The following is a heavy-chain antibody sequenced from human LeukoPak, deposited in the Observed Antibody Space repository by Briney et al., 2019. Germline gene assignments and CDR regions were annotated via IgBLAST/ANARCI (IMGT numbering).Heavy chain of an antibody. V-gene: IGHV5-51*01. CDR3: ASEVDIVATTDY. D-gene: IGHD5-12*01. CDR1: GYSFTSYW. Sequence: GESLKISCKGSGYSFTSYWIGWVRQMPGKGLEWMGIIYPGDSDTRYSPSFQGQVTISADKSISTAYLQWSSLRAEDTAVYYCASEVDIVATTDYWGQGTLVTVSS. CDR2: IYPGDSDT. J-gene: IGHJ4*02.